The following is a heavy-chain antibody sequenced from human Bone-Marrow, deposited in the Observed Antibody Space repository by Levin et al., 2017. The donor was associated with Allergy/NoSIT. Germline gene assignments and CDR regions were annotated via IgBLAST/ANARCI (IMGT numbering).Heavy chain of an antibody. D-gene: IGHD3-22*01. CDR1: GFTFSSYG. CDR2: IWYDGSNK. Sequence: SCAASGFTFSSYGMHWVRQAPGKGLEWVAVIWYDGSNKYYADSVKGRFTISRDNSKNTLYLQMNSLRAEDTAVYYCARDGTYRGSGYYQNWFDPWGQGTLVTVSS. J-gene: IGHJ5*02. CDR3: ARDGTYRGSGYYQNWFDP. V-gene: IGHV3-33*01.